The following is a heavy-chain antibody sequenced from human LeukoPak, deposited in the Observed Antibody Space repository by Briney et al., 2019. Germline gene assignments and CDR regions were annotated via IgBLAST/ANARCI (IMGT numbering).Heavy chain of an antibody. D-gene: IGHD3-22*01. CDR2: INHSGST. V-gene: IGHV4-34*01. CDR1: GGSFSGYY. J-gene: IGHJ6*03. Sequence: SETLSLTCAVYGGSFSGYYWSWIRQPPGKGLEWIGEINHSGSTNYNPSLKSRVTISVDTSKNQFSLKLSSVTAADTAVYYCAREVPGRLFMDVWGKGTTVTISS. CDR3: AREVPGRLFMDV.